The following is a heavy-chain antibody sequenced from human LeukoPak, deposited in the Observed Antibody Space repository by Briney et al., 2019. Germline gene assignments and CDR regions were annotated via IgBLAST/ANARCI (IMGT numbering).Heavy chain of an antibody. D-gene: IGHD2-2*01. J-gene: IGHJ3*01. V-gene: IGHV1-18*01. CDR2: ISGYNGKI. Sequence: GASVKVSCKASGHTFVSYGISWVRQAPGQGLEWMGWISGYNGKINYAQKLQGRVTMTTDTSTSTAYLELRGLTSEDTAVYYCARRFCSSVSCYDDDAFDVWGQGTLVTVSS. CDR1: GHTFVSYG. CDR3: ARRFCSSVSCYDDDAFDV.